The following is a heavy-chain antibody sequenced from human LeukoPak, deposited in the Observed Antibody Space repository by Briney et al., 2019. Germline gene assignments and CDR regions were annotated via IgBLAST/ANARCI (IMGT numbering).Heavy chain of an antibody. CDR2: ICYSGST. CDR1: GGSISSYY. D-gene: IGHD3-16*01. Sequence: TSETLSLTCTVSGGSISSYYWSWIRQPPGKGLEWIGYICYSGSTNYNPSLKSRVTISVDTSKNQFSLKLSSVTAADTAVYYCARSLGGPYYFDYWGQGTLVTVSS. J-gene: IGHJ4*02. CDR3: ARSLGGPYYFDY. V-gene: IGHV4-59*01.